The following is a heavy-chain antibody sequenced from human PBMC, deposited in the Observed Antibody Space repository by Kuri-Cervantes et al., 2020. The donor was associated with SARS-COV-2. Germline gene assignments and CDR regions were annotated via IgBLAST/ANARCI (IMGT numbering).Heavy chain of an antibody. J-gene: IGHJ3*01. V-gene: IGHV3-15*01. D-gene: IGHD6-19*01. CDR2: IKSRADGGTR. Sequence: GGSLRLSCAASGFISSNAWTSWVRQAPGKGLEWIGRIKSRADGGTRDYVAPVKGRFTLSRDDSTNTLYLQMNSLKTEDTAVYYCTTGSVRGQWLEPRRHDGFDLWGQGTMVTVSS. CDR1: GFISSNAW. CDR3: TTGSVRGQWLEPRRHDGFDL.